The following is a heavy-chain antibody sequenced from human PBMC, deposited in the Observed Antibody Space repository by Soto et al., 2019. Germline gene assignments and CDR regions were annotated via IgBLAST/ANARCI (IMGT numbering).Heavy chain of an antibody. V-gene: IGHV3-72*01. CDR2: TKDKAYSYTT. D-gene: IGHD3-10*01. CDR3: ASIRGVFGY. J-gene: IGHJ4*02. CDR1: GFSLSDLF. Sequence: EVQLVESGGDLVQPGGSLRLSCAASGFSLSDLFIDWVRQAPGKGLEWVGRTKDKAYSYTTEYAASMKGRFTISRDESRNSLYLRMSILKTEDTAVYYCASIRGVFGYWGQGTLVTVSS.